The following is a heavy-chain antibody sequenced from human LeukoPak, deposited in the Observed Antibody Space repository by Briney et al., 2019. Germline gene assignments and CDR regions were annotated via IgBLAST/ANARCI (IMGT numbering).Heavy chain of an antibody. Sequence: GASVTVSFKASGYTFTSYGISWVRQAPGQGLEWMGWISAYNGDTNYAQKLQGRVTMTTDTSTSTAYMELRSLRSDDTAVYYCARVRYGSGSYYLDPWGQGTLVTVSS. D-gene: IGHD3-10*01. V-gene: IGHV1-18*01. J-gene: IGHJ5*02. CDR1: GYTFTSYG. CDR3: ARVRYGSGSYYLDP. CDR2: ISAYNGDT.